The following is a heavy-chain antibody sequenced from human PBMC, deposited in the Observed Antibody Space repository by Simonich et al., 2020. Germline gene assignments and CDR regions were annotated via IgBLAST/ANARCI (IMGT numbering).Heavy chain of an antibody. D-gene: IGHD7-27*01. J-gene: IGHJ6*03. CDR2: INPTSGGT. Sequence: QVQLVQSGAEVKKPGASVKVSCKASGYTFTGYYMHWVRQAPGQGLGWMGWINPTSGGTNSAQKFQGRVTMTRDTSISTAYMELSRLRSDDTAVYYCARGALTGDYYYMDVWGKGTTVTVSS. CDR3: ARGALTGDYYYMDV. CDR1: GYTFTGYY. V-gene: IGHV1-2*02.